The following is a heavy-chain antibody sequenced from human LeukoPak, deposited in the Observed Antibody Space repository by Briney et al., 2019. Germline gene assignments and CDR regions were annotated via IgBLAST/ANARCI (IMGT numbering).Heavy chain of an antibody. CDR2: IHTSGTT. Sequence: SETLSLTCSVSGGSVSTHYWSWICQPAGKGLEWIGRIHTSGTTNYNPSLKSRVTLSLDTSNNQLSLTVTSVTAADTAMYFCTRDREHGTQDSWGQGTLVTVS. D-gene: IGHD1/OR15-1a*01. CDR3: TRDREHGTQDS. J-gene: IGHJ4*02. CDR1: GGSVSTHY. V-gene: IGHV4-4*07.